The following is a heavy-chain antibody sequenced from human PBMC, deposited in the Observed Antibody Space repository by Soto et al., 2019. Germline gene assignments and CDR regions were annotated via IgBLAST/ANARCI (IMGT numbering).Heavy chain of an antibody. D-gene: IGHD6-13*01. J-gene: IGHJ6*02. CDR2: IYHSGST. CDR1: GGSISSGGYS. V-gene: IGHV4-30-2*01. Sequence: SETLSLTCAVSGGSISSGGYSWSWIRQPPGKGLEWIGYIYHSGSTYYNPSLKSRVTISVDRSKNQFSLKLSSVTAADTAVYYCARDGSSWSRTLRYKYYYYGMDVWGQGTTVTVSS. CDR3: ARDGSSWSRTLRYKYYYYGMDV.